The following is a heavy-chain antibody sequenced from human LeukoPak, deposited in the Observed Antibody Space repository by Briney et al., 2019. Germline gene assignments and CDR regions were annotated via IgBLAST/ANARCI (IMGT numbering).Heavy chain of an antibody. J-gene: IGHJ6*03. CDR3: ARELGGYIYGYYYYMDV. Sequence: GGSLRLSCAVSGFTFSSYWMSWVRQAPGKGLEWVGSIKQDGSEKYYVDSVKGRFTISRDNAKNSLYLQMNSLRAEDTAVYYCARELGGYIYGYYYYMDVWGKGTTVTVSS. CDR1: GFTFSSYW. V-gene: IGHV3-7*01. D-gene: IGHD5-18*01. CDR2: IKQDGSEK.